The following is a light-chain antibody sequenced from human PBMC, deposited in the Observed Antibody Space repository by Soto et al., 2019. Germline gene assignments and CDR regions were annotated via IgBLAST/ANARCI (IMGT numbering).Light chain of an antibody. V-gene: IGKV3-11*01. Sequence: EIVLKHSPAPLSFSPGERATLSCRASQSVSHYLAWYQQRPGQAPRLLIYDASSRAPGIPARFSGSGSGTDFTLTISSLEPEDFAVYYCQQCNNWPPITFGQGTRLEIK. J-gene: IGKJ5*01. CDR3: QQCNNWPPIT. CDR2: DAS. CDR1: QSVSHY.